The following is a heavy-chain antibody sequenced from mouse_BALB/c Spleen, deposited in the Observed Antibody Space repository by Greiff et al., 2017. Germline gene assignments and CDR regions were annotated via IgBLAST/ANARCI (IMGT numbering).Heavy chain of an antibody. CDR2: INPYNDGT. Sequence: VQLQQSGPELVKPGASVKMSCKASGYTFTSYVMHWVKQKPGQGLEWIGYINPYNDGTKYNEKFKGKATLTSDKSSSTAYMELSSLTSEDSAVYYCARETAPTVGTTPFDYWGQGTTLTVSS. CDR3: ARETAPTVGTTPFDY. J-gene: IGHJ2*01. CDR1: GYTFTSYV. V-gene: IGHV1-14*01. D-gene: IGHD2-14*01.